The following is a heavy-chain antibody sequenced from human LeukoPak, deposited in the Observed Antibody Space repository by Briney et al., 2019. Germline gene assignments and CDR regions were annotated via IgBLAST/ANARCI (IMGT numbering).Heavy chain of an antibody. Sequence: AGGSLRLSCAASGFTFSTYSMNWVRQAPGKGLEWVSSISSSGSYIYYADSVKGRFTISRDNAKNSLYLQMNSLRAEDTAVYYCARDRGGSGWYDYWGQGTLVTVSS. J-gene: IGHJ4*02. CDR1: GFTFSTYS. CDR3: ARDRGGSGWYDY. D-gene: IGHD6-19*01. V-gene: IGHV3-21*01. CDR2: ISSSGSYI.